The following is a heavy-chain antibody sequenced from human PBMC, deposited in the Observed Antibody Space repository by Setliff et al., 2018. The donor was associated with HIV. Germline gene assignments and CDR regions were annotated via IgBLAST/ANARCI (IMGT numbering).Heavy chain of an antibody. CDR2: IWYDGSNK. J-gene: IGHJ6*03. Sequence: PGGSLRLSCAASGSTFSSYGMHWVRQAPGKGLEWVAVIWYDGSNKFYADFVKGRFTISRDNAKNTLYLQMDSLRPEDTAVYYCAKARSEYQLMPWYYYMDVWGQGTTVTVSS. V-gene: IGHV3-33*03. CDR3: AKARSEYQLMPWYYYMDV. CDR1: GSTFSSYG. D-gene: IGHD2-2*01.